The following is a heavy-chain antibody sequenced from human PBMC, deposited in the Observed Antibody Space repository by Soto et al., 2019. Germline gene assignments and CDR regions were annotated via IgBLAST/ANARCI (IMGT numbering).Heavy chain of an antibody. V-gene: IGHV1-69*01. CDR1: RGTFNRYA. CDR3: ARQNRDTPMVPFDV. CDR2: LVPQFGTP. J-gene: IGHJ4*02. Sequence: QVQLVQSGAEVTKPGSSVKVSCLASRGTFNRYAINWVRQAPGHGLEWLGALVPQFGTPNYAQKFQDRVTIVADESTNTTAMELRGLTSDDTAVYYCARQNRDTPMVPFDVWGQGTLVTVSS. D-gene: IGHD5-18*01.